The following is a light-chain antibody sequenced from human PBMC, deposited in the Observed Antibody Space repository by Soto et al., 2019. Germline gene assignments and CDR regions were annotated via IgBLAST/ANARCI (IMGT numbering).Light chain of an antibody. CDR1: QGISSW. J-gene: IGKJ5*01. Sequence: DIQMTQSPSSVSASVGDRVTITCRASQGISSWLAWYQQKPGQDPKLLIYAASSLQSEDPSRFRGSGSGTDFTLTISGLQTEDFPTYYCQQANSFPITFGQGTRLEIK. CDR2: AAS. V-gene: IGKV1-12*01. CDR3: QQANSFPIT.